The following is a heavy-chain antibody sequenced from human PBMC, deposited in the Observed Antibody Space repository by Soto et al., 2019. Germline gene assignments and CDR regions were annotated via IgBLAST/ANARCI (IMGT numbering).Heavy chain of an antibody. J-gene: IGHJ4*02. CDR3: ATSLWFGTQPEI. D-gene: IGHD3-10*01. V-gene: IGHV4-34*01. Sequence: GGSFSNNYWTWFRQPPGKGLEWIGEISPSGTTKYIPSLKSRGTISVDTSRKQFFLKVTSVSAADTAVYYCATSLWFGTQPEIWGPGTLVTVSS. CDR2: ISPSGTT. CDR1: GGSFSNNY.